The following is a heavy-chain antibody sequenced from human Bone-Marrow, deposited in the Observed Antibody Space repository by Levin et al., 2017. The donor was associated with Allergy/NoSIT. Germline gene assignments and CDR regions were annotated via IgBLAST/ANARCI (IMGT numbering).Heavy chain of an antibody. CDR1: GFTFSSYA. CDR3: AKDFHYYDSSGYYSILWWGGPWDY. D-gene: IGHD3-22*01. CDR2: ISGSGGST. J-gene: IGHJ4*02. Sequence: GGSLRLSCAASGFTFSSYAMSWVRQAPGKGLEWVSAISGSGGSTYYADSVKGRFTISRDNSKNTLYLQMNSLRAEDTAVYYCAKDFHYYDSSGYYSILWWGGPWDYWGQGTLVTVSS. V-gene: IGHV3-23*01.